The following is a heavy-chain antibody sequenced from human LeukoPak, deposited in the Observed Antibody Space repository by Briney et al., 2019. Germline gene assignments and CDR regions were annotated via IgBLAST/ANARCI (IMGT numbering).Heavy chain of an antibody. V-gene: IGHV5-51*01. CDR1: GYSFTSYW. CDR2: IYPGDSDT. Sequence: GESLKISCKGPGYSFTSYWIGWVRQMPGKGLEWMGIIYPGDSDTRYSPSFQGQVTISADKSISTAYLQWSSLKASDTAMYYCASRVGADHDAFDIWGQGTLVTVSS. CDR3: ASRVGADHDAFDI. D-gene: IGHD1-26*01. J-gene: IGHJ3*02.